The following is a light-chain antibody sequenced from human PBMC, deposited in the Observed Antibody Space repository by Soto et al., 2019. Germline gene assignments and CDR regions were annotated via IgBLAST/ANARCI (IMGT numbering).Light chain of an antibody. CDR3: ATWDDSLSGRV. V-gene: IGLV1-47*02. CDR1: YSNIGSNL. CDR2: SND. J-gene: IGLJ3*02. Sequence: QAVVTQPPSASGTPGQRVTMSCSGTYSNIGSNLVYWYQQVPGTAPKLLIYSNDQRPSGVPDRFSGSKSGASASLAISGLRSEDEADYYCATWDDSLSGRVFGGGTKLTVL.